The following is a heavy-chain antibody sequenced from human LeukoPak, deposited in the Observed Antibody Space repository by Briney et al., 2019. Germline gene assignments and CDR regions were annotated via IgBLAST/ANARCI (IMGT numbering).Heavy chain of an antibody. V-gene: IGHV1-69*05. Sequence: GASVKVSCKASGGTFSSYAISWVRQAPGQGLEWMGGIIPIFGTANYAQKFQGRVTITTDESTSTAYMELSSLRSEDTAVYYCARDRDYGDYYYYMDVWGKGTTVTVSS. CDR1: GGTFSSYA. D-gene: IGHD4-17*01. CDR3: ARDRDYGDYYYYMDV. CDR2: IIPIFGTA. J-gene: IGHJ6*03.